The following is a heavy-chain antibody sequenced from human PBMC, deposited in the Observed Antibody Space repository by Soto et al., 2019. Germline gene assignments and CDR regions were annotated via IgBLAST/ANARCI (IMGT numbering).Heavy chain of an antibody. CDR3: ARDPEDMDVDIVATNGPFDY. CDR2: ISYDGSNK. J-gene: IGHJ4*02. Sequence: QVQLVESGGGVVQPGRSLRLSCAASGFTFSSYAMHWVRQAPGKVLEWVAVISYDGSNKYYADSVKGRFTISRDNSKNTLYLQMNSLRAEDTAVYYCARDPEDMDVDIVATNGPFDYWGQATLVTVSS. CDR1: GFTFSSYA. V-gene: IGHV3-30-3*01. D-gene: IGHD5-12*01.